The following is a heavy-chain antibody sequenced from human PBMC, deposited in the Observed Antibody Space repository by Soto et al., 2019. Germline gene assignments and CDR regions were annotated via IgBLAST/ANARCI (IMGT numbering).Heavy chain of an antibody. Sequence: GGSLRLCCAASGFTFSNAWLTWVRQAPGKGLDWVGRIKSKSDGGTTDYAAPVKGRFTISRDDSKNTLYLQMNSLRAEDTAVYYCAKLLSGSYFPWFDPWRQGTLVTVSS. V-gene: IGHV3-15*01. CDR1: GFTFSNAW. CDR3: AKLLSGSYFPWFDP. J-gene: IGHJ5*02. D-gene: IGHD1-26*01. CDR2: IKSKSDGGTT.